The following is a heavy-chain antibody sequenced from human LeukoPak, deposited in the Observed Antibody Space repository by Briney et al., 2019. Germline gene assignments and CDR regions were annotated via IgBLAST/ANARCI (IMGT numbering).Heavy chain of an antibody. D-gene: IGHD3-3*01. Sequence: GGSLKLSCAASGFTFSTYSMNWVRQAPGKGLEWVSSISSSSTYIYYADSVRGRFTVSRDNAKNSLYLQMNSLRAEDTAVYYCARANYDFWSGMGVWGQGTTVTVSS. CDR2: ISSSSTYI. CDR1: GFTFSTYS. J-gene: IGHJ6*02. V-gene: IGHV3-21*01. CDR3: ARANYDFWSGMGV.